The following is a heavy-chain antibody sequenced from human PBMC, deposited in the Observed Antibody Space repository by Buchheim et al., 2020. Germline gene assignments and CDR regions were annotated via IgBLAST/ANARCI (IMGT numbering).Heavy chain of an antibody. J-gene: IGHJ6*02. V-gene: IGHV3-11*05. D-gene: IGHD3-10*01. CDR1: GFTFSDYY. Sequence: QVQLVESGGGLVKPGGSLRLSCAASGFTFSDYYMSWIRQAPGKGLEWVSYISSSSSYTNYADSVKGRFTISRDNAKNSLSLPMNSLRAEDTAVYYCARRGITMVRGVIITAGYYYGMDVWGQGTT. CDR2: ISSSSSYT. CDR3: ARRGITMVRGVIITAGYYYGMDV.